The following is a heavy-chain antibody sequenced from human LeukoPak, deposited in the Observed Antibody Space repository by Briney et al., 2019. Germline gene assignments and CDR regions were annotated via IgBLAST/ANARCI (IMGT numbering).Heavy chain of an antibody. CDR1: GFTFSSYW. Sequence: GGSLRLSCAASGFTFSSYWMSWVRQAPGKGLEWVTVISYDGSNKYYADSVKGRFTISRDNSKNTLYLQMNSLRAEDTAVYYCAKTRITMALDAFDIWGQGTMVTVSS. D-gene: IGHD3-10*01. CDR3: AKTRITMALDAFDI. J-gene: IGHJ3*02. CDR2: ISYDGSNK. V-gene: IGHV3-30*18.